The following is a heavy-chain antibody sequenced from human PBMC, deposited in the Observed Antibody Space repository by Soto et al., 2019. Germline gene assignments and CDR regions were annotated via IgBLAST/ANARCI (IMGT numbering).Heavy chain of an antibody. CDR2: ISAYNGNT. D-gene: IGHD6-6*01. V-gene: IGHV1-18*04. J-gene: IGHJ6*02. CDR1: GYTFTNYG. CDR3: AREASSSSSFWYYGMDI. Sequence: ASVKVSCKASGYTFTNYGISWVRQAPGQGLEWMGWISAYNGNTNYAQKLQGRVTMTTDTSTSTAYMELRSLRSDDKAVYYCAREASSSSSFWYYGMDIWGQGTTVTVSS.